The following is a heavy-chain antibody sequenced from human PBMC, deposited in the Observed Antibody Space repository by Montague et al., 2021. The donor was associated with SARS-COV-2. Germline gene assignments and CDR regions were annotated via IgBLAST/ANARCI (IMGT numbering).Heavy chain of an antibody. J-gene: IGHJ4*02. CDR2: INHRGST. CDR3: ARGRQHINMVVVVVTGGEYYFDF. V-gene: IGHV4-34*01. CDR1: DGSFSDYS. D-gene: IGHD3-22*01. Sequence: SETLSLTCAVYDGSFSDYSWTWIRQPPGKGLEWIGEINHRGSTNYSPSLKSRVTISVDTSKNQFSLKMTSVTAADTAVYYCARGRQHINMVVVVVTGGEYYFDFWGQGTLSPSPQ.